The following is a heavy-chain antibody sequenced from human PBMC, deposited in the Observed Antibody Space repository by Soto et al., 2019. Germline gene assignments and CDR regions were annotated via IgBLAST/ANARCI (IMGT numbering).Heavy chain of an antibody. CDR3: ARAIRGSDFWSGSNPDKYYFDY. D-gene: IGHD3-3*01. CDR1: GGSISSGGYY. V-gene: IGHV4-31*03. J-gene: IGHJ4*02. CDR2: IYYSGST. Sequence: KPSETLSLTCTVSGGSISSGGYYWSWIRQHPGKGLEWIGYIYYSGSTYYNPSLKSRVTISVDTSKNQFSLKLSSVTAADTAVYYCARAIRGSDFWSGSNPDKYYFDYWGQGTLVTVSS.